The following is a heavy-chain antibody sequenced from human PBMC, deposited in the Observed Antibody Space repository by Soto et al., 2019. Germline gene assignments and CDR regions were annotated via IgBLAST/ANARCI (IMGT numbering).Heavy chain of an antibody. CDR3: ARDRPDYYDSSGQAFDY. V-gene: IGHV4-30-4*01. Sequence: SETLSLTCTVSGGSISSGDYYWSWISQPPGKGLEWIGYIYYSGSTYYNPSLKSRVTISVDTSKNQFSLKLSSVTAADTAVYYCARDRPDYYDSSGQAFDYWGQGTLGTVS. CDR1: GGSISSGDYY. D-gene: IGHD3-22*01. CDR2: IYYSGST. J-gene: IGHJ4*02.